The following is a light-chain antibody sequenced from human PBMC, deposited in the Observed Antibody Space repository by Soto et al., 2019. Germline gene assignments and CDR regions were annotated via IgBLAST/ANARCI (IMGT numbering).Light chain of an antibody. CDR2: GNN. CDR3: QSYDSSLSGYV. Sequence: QSVLTQPPSVSGAPGQRVTISCTGSSSNIGAGYDVHWYQQLPGTAPKLLIYGNNNRPSGVPDRFSGSKSGTSASLAITGLRAEDEADYYCQSYDSSLSGYVFGTGTKV. CDR1: SSNIGAGYD. J-gene: IGLJ1*01. V-gene: IGLV1-40*01.